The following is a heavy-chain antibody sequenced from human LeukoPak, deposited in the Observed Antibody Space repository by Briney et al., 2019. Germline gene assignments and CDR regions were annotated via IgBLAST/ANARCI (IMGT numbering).Heavy chain of an antibody. CDR2: IIPIFGTA. D-gene: IGHD3-22*01. J-gene: IGHJ4*02. Sequence: SVKLSCKASGGTFSIYAISWVRQAPGQGLEWMGGIIPIFGTANYAQKFQGRVTITADESTSTAYMELSSLRSEDTAVYYCARDRYYDSSGYWPLWGQGTLVTVSS. V-gene: IGHV1-69*01. CDR1: GGTFSIYA. CDR3: ARDRYYDSSGYWPL.